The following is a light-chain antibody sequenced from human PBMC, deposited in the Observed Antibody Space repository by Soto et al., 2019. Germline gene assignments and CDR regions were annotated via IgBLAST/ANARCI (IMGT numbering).Light chain of an antibody. V-gene: IGKV1-5*01. CDR2: DAS. Sequence: DIQMTQSPSTLSASVGARVTITCRASQSMSSWLAWYEQKPGKAPKLLIYDASSLESGVPSRFSGSGSGTEFPLTISSLQPDDFATYYCQQYNGYLLTFGGGTRVETK. CDR1: QSMSSW. J-gene: IGKJ4*01. CDR3: QQYNGYLLT.